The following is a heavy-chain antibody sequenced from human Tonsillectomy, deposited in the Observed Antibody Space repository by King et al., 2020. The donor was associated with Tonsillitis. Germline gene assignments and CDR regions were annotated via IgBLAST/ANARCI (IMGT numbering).Heavy chain of an antibody. Sequence: LQLQESGPGLVKASETLSLTCTVSGGSISSGTYYWGWIRQPPGKGLEWIGSLSYSGSTYYTPSLKSRVTISVDTSKNQFSLELTSVTAPDTAVYYCARHGMATNWGHYFDYWGQGTLVTVSS. CDR2: LSYSGST. D-gene: IGHD5-24*01. V-gene: IGHV4-39*01. CDR3: ARHGMATNWGHYFDY. J-gene: IGHJ4*02. CDR1: GGSISSGTYY.